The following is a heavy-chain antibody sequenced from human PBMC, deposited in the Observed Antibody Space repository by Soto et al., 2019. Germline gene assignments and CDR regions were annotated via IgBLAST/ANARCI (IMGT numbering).Heavy chain of an antibody. CDR2: ILSKAGNYAT. J-gene: IGHJ4*02. CDR3: NRGGSPYYYDY. Sequence: EVQLVESGGGLVQPGGSLKLSCAASGFIFSGSAVHWVRQASGKGLEWVGRILSKAGNYATAYPASMKGRFTFSRDDSENTAFLQMNSLKTEDTAVYYCNRGGSPYYYDYWGQGTLVAVSS. CDR1: GFIFSGSA. V-gene: IGHV3-73*01.